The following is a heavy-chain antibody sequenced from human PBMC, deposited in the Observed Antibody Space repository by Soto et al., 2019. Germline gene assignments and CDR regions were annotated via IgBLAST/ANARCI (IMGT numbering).Heavy chain of an antibody. D-gene: IGHD6-6*01. V-gene: IGHV1-18*04. J-gene: IGHJ4*02. CDR2: ISAYNGNT. Sequence: WASVNVSCKSSGYTFTSYCISWVRQAPGQGLEWMGWISAYNGNTNYAQKLQGRVTMTTDTSTSTAYMELRSLRSDDTAVYYCARVPYSSSGQPLDYWGQGTLVTVS. CDR3: ARVPYSSSGQPLDY. CDR1: GYTFTSYC.